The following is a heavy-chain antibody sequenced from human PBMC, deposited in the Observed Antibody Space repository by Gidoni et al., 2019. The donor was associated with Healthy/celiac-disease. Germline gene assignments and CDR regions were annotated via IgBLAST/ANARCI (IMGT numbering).Heavy chain of an antibody. CDR2: INAGNGNT. D-gene: IGHD5-18*01. CDR1: GYPFTSYA. V-gene: IGHV1-3*01. J-gene: IGHJ4*02. Sequence: QVQLVQSGAEVKKPGASVKVSCKASGYPFTSYAMHWVRQAPGQRLEWMGWINAGNGNTKYSQKFQGRVTITRDTSASTAYMELSSLRSEDTAVYYCARDGGYSYGYVGYFDYWGQGTLVTVSS. CDR3: ARDGGYSYGYVGYFDY.